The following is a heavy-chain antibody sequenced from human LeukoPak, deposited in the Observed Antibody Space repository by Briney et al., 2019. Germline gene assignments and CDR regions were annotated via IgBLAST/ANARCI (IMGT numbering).Heavy chain of an antibody. Sequence: SGGSTIYYADSVKGRFTISRDNAKNSLYLQMNSLRAEDTAVYYCAGAGSYFATPDEHPYWGQGTLVTVSS. J-gene: IGHJ4*02. V-gene: IGHV3-11*01. D-gene: IGHD1-26*01. CDR2: SGGSTI. CDR3: AGAGSYFATPDEHPY.